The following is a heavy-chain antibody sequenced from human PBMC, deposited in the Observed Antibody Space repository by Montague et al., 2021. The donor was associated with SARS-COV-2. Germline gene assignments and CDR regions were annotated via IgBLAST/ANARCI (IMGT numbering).Heavy chain of an antibody. CDR2: ISWNSGSI. CDR1: GFTFGDYA. CDR3: AKDSYYDFWSGYSPGENWFDP. Sequence: SLRLSCAASGFTFGDYAMHWVRQAPGKGLEWVSGISWNSGSIGYADSVKGRFTISRDNAKNSLYLQVNSLGAEDTALYYCAKDSYYDFWSGYSPGENWFDPWGQGTLVTVSS. V-gene: IGHV3-9*01. D-gene: IGHD3-3*01. J-gene: IGHJ5*02.